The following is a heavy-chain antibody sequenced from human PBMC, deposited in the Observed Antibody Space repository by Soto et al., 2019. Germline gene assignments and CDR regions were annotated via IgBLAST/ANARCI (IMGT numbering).Heavy chain of an antibody. CDR3: ARAQRLGESSYYFDY. J-gene: IGHJ4*02. CDR2: IYTSGST. D-gene: IGHD3-10*01. V-gene: IGHV4-4*07. Sequence: PSETLSLTCTVSGGSISSYYWSWIRQPAGKGLEWIGRIYTSGSTDYNPSLKSRVTMSVDTSKNQFSLKLSSVTAADTAVYYCARAQRLGESSYYFDYWGQGTLVTVSS. CDR1: GGSISSYY.